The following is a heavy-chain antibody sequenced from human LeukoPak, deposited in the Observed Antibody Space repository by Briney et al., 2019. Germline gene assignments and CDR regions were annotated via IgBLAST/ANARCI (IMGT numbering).Heavy chain of an antibody. J-gene: IGHJ3*02. V-gene: IGHV1-69*04. Sequence: GASVKVSCKASGGTFSSYAISWVRQAPGQGLEWMGRIIPILGIANYAQKFQGRVTITADKSTSTAYMELSSLRSEDTAVYYCASAEIAAAGDAFDIWGQGTMVTVSS. CDR2: IIPILGIA. CDR3: ASAEIAAAGDAFDI. CDR1: GGTFSSYA. D-gene: IGHD6-13*01.